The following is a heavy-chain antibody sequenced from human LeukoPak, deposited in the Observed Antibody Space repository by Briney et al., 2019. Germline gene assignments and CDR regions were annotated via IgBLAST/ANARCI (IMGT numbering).Heavy chain of an antibody. V-gene: IGHV4-4*07. CDR2: IYISGST. J-gene: IGHJ4*02. D-gene: IGHD1-1*01. CDR1: GVSISSYY. CDR3: ARDRGTWSDDGFDY. Sequence: SETLSLTCTVSGVSISSYYWSWIRQPPGKGLEWIGRIYISGSTNYNPSLKSRVTMSVDTSKNQFSLKLSSVTAADTAVYYCARDRGTWSDDGFDYWGQGTLVTVSS.